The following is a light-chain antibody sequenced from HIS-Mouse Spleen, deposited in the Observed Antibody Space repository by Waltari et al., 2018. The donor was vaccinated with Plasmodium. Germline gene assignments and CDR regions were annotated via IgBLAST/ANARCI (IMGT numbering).Light chain of an antibody. CDR1: QSVSSN. J-gene: IGKJ3*01. CDR3: QQYNNWSFT. V-gene: IGKV3-15*01. CDR2: GAS. Sequence: EIVMTSSPATRSVSPGERATISCRASQSVSSNLAWYQQNPGQAPRLLIYGASTRATGIPARFSGSGSGTEFTLTISSLQSEDFAVYYCQQYNNWSFTFGPGTKVDIK.